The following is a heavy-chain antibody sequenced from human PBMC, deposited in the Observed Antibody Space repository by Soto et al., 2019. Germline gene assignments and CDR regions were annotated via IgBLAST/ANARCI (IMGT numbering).Heavy chain of an antibody. CDR2: IIPIFGTA. CDR3: ARAKVVICELSV. Sequence: QVQLVQSGAEVKKPGSSVKVSCKASGGTFSSYAISWVRQAPGQGLEWMGGIIPIFGTANYAQKFQGRVTITADKAATTAYLELSSVRLEETAVYYFARAKVVICELSVWGQGTTVTVSS. CDR1: GGTFSSYA. V-gene: IGHV1-69*06. J-gene: IGHJ6*02. D-gene: IGHD2-15*01.